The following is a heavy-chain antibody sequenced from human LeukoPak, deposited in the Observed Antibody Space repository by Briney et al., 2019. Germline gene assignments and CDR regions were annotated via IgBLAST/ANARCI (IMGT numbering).Heavy chain of an antibody. J-gene: IGHJ1*01. CDR2: IYPDDSDT. Sequence: GGSLEISCKGPGFHFPNHWIGWGRPMPGKGLEGMGIIYPDDSDTKYSTSFEGQVNILAGKSNSLAFLKRNNLMASDIAIYSCVRGRYCIGVASYSYFQHWGQGTLVSVSS. D-gene: IGHD2-15*01. CDR1: GFHFPNHW. V-gene: IGHV5-51*01. CDR3: VRGRYCIGVASYSYFQH.